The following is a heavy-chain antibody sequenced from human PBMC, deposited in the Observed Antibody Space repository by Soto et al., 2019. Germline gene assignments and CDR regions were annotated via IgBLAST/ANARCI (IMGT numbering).Heavy chain of an antibody. CDR3: ARTPRGGLVATIADN. CDR2: ISFAGRNK. J-gene: IGHJ3*02. Sequence: ESVGGVVQPGRSLRLSCAASGFTFSDYGMHWVRQAPGKGLEWVAAISFAGRNKYYADSVKGRFTISRDNSKDTLYLQMNSLRVEDMAVYYCARTPRGGLVATIADNWGQGTMVTVSS. V-gene: IGHV3-30*03. D-gene: IGHD5-12*01. CDR1: GFTFSDYG.